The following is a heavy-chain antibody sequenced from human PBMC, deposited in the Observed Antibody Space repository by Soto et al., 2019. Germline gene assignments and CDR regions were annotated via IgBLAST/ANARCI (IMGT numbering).Heavy chain of an antibody. D-gene: IGHD1-26*01. J-gene: IGHJ4*02. CDR2: ISYDGSNK. V-gene: IGHV3-30-3*01. CDR1: GFTFSSYA. Sequence: VGSLRLSCAASGFTFSSYAMHWVRQAPGKGLEWVAVISYDGSNKYYADSVKGRFTISRDNSKNTLYLQMNSLRAEDTAVYYCARDPWKEWELSILYYFDYWGQGTLVTVSS. CDR3: ARDPWKEWELSILYYFDY.